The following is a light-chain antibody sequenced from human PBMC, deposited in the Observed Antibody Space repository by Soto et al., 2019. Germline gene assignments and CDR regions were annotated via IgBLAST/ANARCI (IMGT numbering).Light chain of an antibody. Sequence: QSVLTHPRSVSGSLGQSVTISCTETSSDVGGYNYVSWYQQHPGKAPNLMIYEVSNRPSGVSNRFSGSKSGNTASLTISGLQAEDEADYYCNSDTSSSTYVFGTGTKVTVL. CDR3: NSDTSSSTYV. CDR1: SSDVGGYNY. CDR2: EVS. V-gene: IGLV2-14*01. J-gene: IGLJ1*01.